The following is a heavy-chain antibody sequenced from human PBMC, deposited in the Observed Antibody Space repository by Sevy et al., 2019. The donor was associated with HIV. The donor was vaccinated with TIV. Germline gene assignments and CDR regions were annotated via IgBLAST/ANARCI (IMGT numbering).Heavy chain of an antibody. V-gene: IGHV3-53*01. CDR2: IYGGGST. D-gene: IGHD1-20*01. Sequence: GGSLRLSCAASGFTVSSNYMSWVRQAPGKGLEWLSIIYGGGSTFYADSVKGRFTISRDSSKNTLYLQMNSLRAEDTTVYYCARGGDNSDWYFDLWGRGTLVTVSS. CDR1: GFTVSSNY. J-gene: IGHJ2*01. CDR3: ARGGDNSDWYFDL.